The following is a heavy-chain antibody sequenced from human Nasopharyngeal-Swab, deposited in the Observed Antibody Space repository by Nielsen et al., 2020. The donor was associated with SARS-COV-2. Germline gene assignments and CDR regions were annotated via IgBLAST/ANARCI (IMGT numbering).Heavy chain of an antibody. CDR3: ARDPTVTTDYYYYYYMDV. J-gene: IGHJ6*03. D-gene: IGHD4-17*01. CDR2: INAGNGNT. Sequence: VRQAPGQRLEWMGWINAGNGNTKYSQKFQGRVTITRDTTASTAYIELSSLRSEDTAVYYCARDPTVTTDYYYYYYMDVWGKGTTVTVSS. V-gene: IGHV1-3*01.